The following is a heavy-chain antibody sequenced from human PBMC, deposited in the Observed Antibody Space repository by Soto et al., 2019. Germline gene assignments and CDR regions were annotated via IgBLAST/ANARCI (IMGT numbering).Heavy chain of an antibody. D-gene: IGHD3-3*02. CDR2: IDPSNSYT. Sequence: GESLKISCKGSGYRFTSYWVSWVRQMPGKGLEWMGRIDPSNSYTHYSPSFHGHVTISADNSISTAYLQWSNLRASDTAIYYCAFLDTSLDFDFWGQGTLVTVSS. V-gene: IGHV5-10-1*01. CDR3: AFLDTSLDFDF. J-gene: IGHJ4*02. CDR1: GYRFTSYW.